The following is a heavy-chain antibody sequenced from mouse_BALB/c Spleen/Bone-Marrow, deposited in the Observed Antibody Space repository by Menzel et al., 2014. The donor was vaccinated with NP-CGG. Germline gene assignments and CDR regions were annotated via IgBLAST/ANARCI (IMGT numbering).Heavy chain of an antibody. Sequence: QVHVKQSGAELVRPGSSVKISCKASGYAFSSYWMNWVKQRPGQGLEWIGQIYPGDGDTNYNGKFKGKATLTADKSSSTAYMQLSSLTSEDSAVYFCARGGISVDYWGQGTTLTVSS. V-gene: IGHV1-80*01. CDR1: GYAFSSYW. J-gene: IGHJ2*01. CDR3: ARGGISVDY. CDR2: IYPGDGDT.